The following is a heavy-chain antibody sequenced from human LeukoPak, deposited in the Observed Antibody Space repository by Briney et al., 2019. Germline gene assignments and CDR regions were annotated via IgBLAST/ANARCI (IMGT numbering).Heavy chain of an antibody. Sequence: GGSLRLSCVASGFTFSSYEMNWVRQAPGKGLEWVSSISGSSSDIYYADSVKGRFTISRDNAKNSLYLQMKSLRAEDTAVYYCARRGYHDYSGFDYWGQGTLVTVSS. CDR1: GFTFSSYE. D-gene: IGHD1-26*01. J-gene: IGHJ4*02. CDR3: ARRGYHDYSGFDY. V-gene: IGHV3-21*01. CDR2: ISGSSSDI.